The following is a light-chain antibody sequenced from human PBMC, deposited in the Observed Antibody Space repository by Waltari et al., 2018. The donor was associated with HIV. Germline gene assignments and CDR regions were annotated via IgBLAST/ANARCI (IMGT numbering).Light chain of an antibody. V-gene: IGLV2-8*01. J-gene: IGLJ3*02. CDR3: SSYAGSNNLV. Sequence: QSALTQPPSASGSPGQSVTISCTGTSSDVGGYNYVSWYQHHLGKAPKLMIYEVNKRPSGVPDRFSGSKSGNTASLTVSGLQAEDEADYYCSSYAGSNNLVFGGGTKLTVL. CDR1: SSDVGGYNY. CDR2: EVN.